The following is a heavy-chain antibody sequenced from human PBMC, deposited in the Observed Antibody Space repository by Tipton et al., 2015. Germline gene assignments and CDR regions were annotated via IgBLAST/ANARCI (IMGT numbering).Heavy chain of an antibody. CDR3: AREVWDTDRSGYDY. CDR2: IHHGGTT. J-gene: IGHJ4*02. V-gene: IGHV4-4*02. Sequence: PGLVKPSETLSLTCTVSGDSISSSNWWTWVRQPPGKGLEWIGEIHHGGTTNYNPSLRSRVTMSVDTSKNQFSLQLSSVTAADTAVYYCAREVWDTDRSGYDYWGQGILVIVSS. CDR1: GDSISSSNW. D-gene: IGHD3-3*01.